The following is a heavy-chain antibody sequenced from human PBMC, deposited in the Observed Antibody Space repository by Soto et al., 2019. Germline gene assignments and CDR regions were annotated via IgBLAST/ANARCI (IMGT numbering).Heavy chain of an antibody. J-gene: IGHJ1*01. CDR3: ARGGGKSITGWWWAPGL. V-gene: IGHV3-11*04. CDR2: ISSSSTI. CDR1: GFTFSDYY. D-gene: IGHD2-8*02. Sequence: GGSLRLSCAASGFTFSDYYMNWVRQAPGKGLEWVSSISSSSTIYYADSVKGRFTISRDNAKNSLYLQMNSLRAEDTAVYYCARGGGKSITGWWWAPGLWGPGTLVTVSS.